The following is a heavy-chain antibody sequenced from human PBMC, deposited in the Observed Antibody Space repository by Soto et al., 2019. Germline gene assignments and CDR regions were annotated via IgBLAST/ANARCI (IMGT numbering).Heavy chain of an antibody. CDR1: GDTFNFYT. V-gene: IGHV1-69*02. D-gene: IGHD3-10*01. Sequence: QVQLVQSGAGVKKPGSSVKVSCKASGDTFNFYTINWVRQAPGLGLEWMGRVNPILSFSNSALKFQGRVTLTADKSTSTAYMVLSSLRSEDTSIYYCATSFGSGSRAFDYWGHGALVTVSS. CDR3: ATSFGSGSRAFDY. J-gene: IGHJ4*01. CDR2: VNPILSFS.